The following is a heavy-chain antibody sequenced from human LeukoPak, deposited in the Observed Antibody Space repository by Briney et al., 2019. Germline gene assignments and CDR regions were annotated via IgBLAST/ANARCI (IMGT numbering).Heavy chain of an antibody. V-gene: IGHV4-34*01. D-gene: IGHD2-15*01. CDR1: GGSFSGYY. CDR2: INHSGST. CDR3: ARGRVGYCSGGSCYTFDY. Sequence: SETLSLTCAVYGGSFSGYYWRWLRQPPGKGLEWIGEINHSGSTNYNPSLKSRVTISVDTSKNQFSLKLSSVTAADTAVYYCARGRVGYCSGGSCYTFDYWGQGTLVTVSS. J-gene: IGHJ4*02.